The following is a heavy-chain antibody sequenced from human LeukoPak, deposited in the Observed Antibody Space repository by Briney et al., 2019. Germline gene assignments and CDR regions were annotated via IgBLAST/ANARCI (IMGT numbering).Heavy chain of an antibody. V-gene: IGHV1-18*01. Sequence: AASVKVSCKASGYTFTHHGISWVRQAPGQGLEWMGWISCYNGDTHYAQKFQGRVTMTTDKSTSTAYMEVRSLRSDDTAVYYCARDPSNTSGYYAYFDKWGQGTLVTVSS. CDR1: GYTFTHHG. CDR3: ARDPSNTSGYYAYFDK. J-gene: IGHJ4*02. CDR2: ISCYNGDT. D-gene: IGHD6-19*01.